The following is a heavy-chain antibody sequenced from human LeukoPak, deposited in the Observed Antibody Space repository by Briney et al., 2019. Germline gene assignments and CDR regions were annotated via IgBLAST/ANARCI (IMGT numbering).Heavy chain of an antibody. D-gene: IGHD4-17*01. CDR2: FDPEDGET. CDR3: AATTPRVEY. V-gene: IGHV1-24*01. CDR1: GYTFTSYY. J-gene: IGHJ4*02. Sequence: ASVKVSCKASGYTFTSYYMHWVRQAPGKGLEWMGGFDPEDGETIYAQKFQGRVTMTEDTSTDTAYMELSSLRSEDTAVYYCAATTPRVEYWGQGTLVTVSS.